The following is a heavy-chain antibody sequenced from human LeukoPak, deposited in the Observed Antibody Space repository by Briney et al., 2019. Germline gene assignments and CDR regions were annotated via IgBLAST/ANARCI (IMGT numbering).Heavy chain of an antibody. CDR2: IYYSGST. V-gene: IGHV4-39*01. CDR1: GGSISSSSYY. CDR3: ARQEVTVNWFDP. Sequence: PSETLSLTCTVSGGSISSSSYYWGWIRQPPGKGLEWIGSIYYSGSTCYNPSLKSRVTISVDTSKNQFSLKLSSVTAADTAVYYCARQEVTVNWFDPWGQGTLVTVSS. D-gene: IGHD1-14*01. J-gene: IGHJ5*02.